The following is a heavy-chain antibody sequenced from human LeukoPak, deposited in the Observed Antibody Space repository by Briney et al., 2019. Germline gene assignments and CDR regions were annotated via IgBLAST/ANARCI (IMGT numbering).Heavy chain of an antibody. V-gene: IGHV1-46*01. CDR1: GYTFTGYY. J-gene: IGHJ5*02. CDR3: AREVVGAISAVGGWFDP. Sequence: ASVKVSCKASGYTFTGYYMHWVRQAPGQGLEWMGIINPSGGSTSYAQKFQGRVTMTRDMSTSTVYMELSSLRSEDTAVYYCAREVVGAISAVGGWFDPWGQGTLVTVSS. CDR2: INPSGGST. D-gene: IGHD1-26*01.